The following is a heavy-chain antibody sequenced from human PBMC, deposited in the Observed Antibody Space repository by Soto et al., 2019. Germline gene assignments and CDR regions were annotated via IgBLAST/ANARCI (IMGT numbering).Heavy chain of an antibody. V-gene: IGHV3-23*01. D-gene: IGHD3-10*01. CDR2: ITGGGGST. CDR1: GFTFSSYA. Sequence: EVQLLESGGGLVQPGGSLRLPCAASGFTFSSYAMSWVRQAPGKGLEWVSTITGGGGSTYYADSVKGRFTISRDNSKNTLYLQMNSLRAEDTAVYYCAKDRSGSLGYNWFDPWGQGTLVTVSS. CDR3: AKDRSGSLGYNWFDP. J-gene: IGHJ5*02.